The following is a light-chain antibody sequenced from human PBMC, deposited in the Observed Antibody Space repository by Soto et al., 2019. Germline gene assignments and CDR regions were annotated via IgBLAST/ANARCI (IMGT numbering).Light chain of an antibody. J-gene: IGLJ1*01. V-gene: IGLV1-47*01. CDR3: SAWDDSLKGYV. CDR1: SSNIGSDF. Sequence: QSVLTQPPSASGTPGQRVTISCSGSSSNIGSDFVYWYQQLPGTAPKLLIYHNYQRPSGVPDRFSGSKSGTSASLAISDLRSEDEGDYYWSAWDDSLKGYVFGAGTELTVL. CDR2: HNY.